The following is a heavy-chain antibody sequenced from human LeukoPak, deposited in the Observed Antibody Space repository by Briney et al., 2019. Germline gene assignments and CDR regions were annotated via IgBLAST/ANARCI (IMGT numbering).Heavy chain of an antibody. CDR1: GFAFTGYG. D-gene: IGHD2-15*01. J-gene: IGHJ5*02. CDR2: IWYDGTNK. CDR3: AKDGSGGGWKWFDP. Sequence: PGTSLRLSCAASGFAFTGYGFYWVRQAPGKGLEWVAVIWYDGTNKYYADSVKGRFIISRDNSKNTLYLQMNSLRAEDTAVYYCAKDGSGGGWKWFDPWGQGTLVTVSS. V-gene: IGHV3-33*06.